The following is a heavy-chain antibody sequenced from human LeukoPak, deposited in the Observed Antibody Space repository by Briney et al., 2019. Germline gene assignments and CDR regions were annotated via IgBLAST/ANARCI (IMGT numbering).Heavy chain of an antibody. CDR1: GGSFSGYY. CDR3: ARAVAGTFAY. V-gene: IGHV4-59*01. J-gene: IGHJ4*02. Sequence: SETLSLTCAVYGGSFSGYYWSWIRKPPGKGLEWVGYTHYSGSTNYNPSLKSRVTISVDRSKNQFSLKLSSVTAADTAVYYCARAVAGTFAYWGQGTLVTVSS. D-gene: IGHD6-19*01. CDR2: THYSGST.